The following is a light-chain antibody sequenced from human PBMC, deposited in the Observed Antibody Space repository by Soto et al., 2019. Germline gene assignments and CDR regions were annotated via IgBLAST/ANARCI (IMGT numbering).Light chain of an antibody. CDR2: GAS. CDR1: QSVRSSY. CDR3: QQFDSSPWT. Sequence: ETVMTQSPGTLSLSPGERATLSCRASQSVRSSYLTWYQQKPGQAPRLLIYGASSTATGIPDRFSGSGSGTDFTLTISRLEPEDFALYYCQQFDSSPWTFGQGTKVEIK. V-gene: IGKV3-20*01. J-gene: IGKJ1*01.